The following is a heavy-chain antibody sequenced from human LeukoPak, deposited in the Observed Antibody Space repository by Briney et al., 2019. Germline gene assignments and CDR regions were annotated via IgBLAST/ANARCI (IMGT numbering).Heavy chain of an antibody. D-gene: IGHD3-10*01. CDR1: GFTFDDYG. J-gene: IGHJ3*02. V-gene: IGHV3-20*04. Sequence: PGGSLRLSCAASGFTFDDYGMSWVRQAPGKGLGWVSGINWNGGSTGYADSVKGRFTISRDNAKNSLYLQMNSLRAEDTALYYCARVTLRGYGSGSYAFDIWGQGTMVTVSS. CDR2: INWNGGST. CDR3: ARVTLRGYGSGSYAFDI.